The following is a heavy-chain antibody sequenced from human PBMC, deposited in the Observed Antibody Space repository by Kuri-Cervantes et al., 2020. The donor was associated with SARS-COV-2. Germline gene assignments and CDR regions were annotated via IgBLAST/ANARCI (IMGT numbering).Heavy chain of an antibody. D-gene: IGHD3-3*01. J-gene: IGHJ5*02. Sequence: TLSLTCTVSGGSISSGDYYWSWIRQHPGKDLEWIGYIYYSGSTYYNPSLKSRVTISVDTSKNQFSLKLSSVTAADTAVYYCARQMMSSITIFGVVITRNWFDPWGQGTLVTVSS. V-gene: IGHV4-31*03. CDR2: IYYSGST. CDR3: ARQMMSSITIFGVVITRNWFDP. CDR1: GGSISSGDYY.